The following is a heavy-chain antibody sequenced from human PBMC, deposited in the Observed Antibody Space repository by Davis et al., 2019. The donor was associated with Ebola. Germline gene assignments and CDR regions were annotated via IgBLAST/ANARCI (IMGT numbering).Heavy chain of an antibody. CDR3: ARGGQQLVRPFYYHAMDV. D-gene: IGHD6-13*01. V-gene: IGHV4-61*01. CDR1: GFSLSNVRMG. Sequence: SGPTLVKPTETLTLTCTVSGFSLSNVRMGVSWIRQPPGKGLEWFGYIYYSGSTNYNPSLKSRVTISVDTSKNQFSLKLNSVTAADSAVYYCARGGQQLVRPFYYHAMDVWGQGATVTVSS. J-gene: IGHJ6*02. CDR2: IYYSGST.